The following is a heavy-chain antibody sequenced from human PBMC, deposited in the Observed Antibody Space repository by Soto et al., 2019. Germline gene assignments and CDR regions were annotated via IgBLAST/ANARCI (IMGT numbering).Heavy chain of an antibody. CDR1: GGSISSYY. CDR2: IYYSGST. D-gene: IGHD1-26*01. J-gene: IGHJ4*02. CDR3: ASTDSGSYYQGFDY. V-gene: IGHV4-59*01. Sequence: SETLSLTCTVSGGSISSYYWSWIRQPPGKGLEWIGYIYYSGSTNYNPSLKSRVTISVDTSKNQFSLKLSSVTAADTAVYYCASTDSGSYYQGFDYWGQGTLVTVSS.